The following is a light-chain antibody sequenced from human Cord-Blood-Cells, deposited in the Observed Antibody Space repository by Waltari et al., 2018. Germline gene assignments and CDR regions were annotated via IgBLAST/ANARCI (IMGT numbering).Light chain of an antibody. J-gene: IGLJ3*02. CDR1: SSDVGSYTL. CDR2: EGS. Sequence: QSALTQPASVSGSPGQSITISCTGTSSDVGSYTLVSWYQQHPGKAPKLMIYEGSKRHSGVSNRFSGSKSGNTASLTISGLQAEDEADYYCCSYAGSSTSWVFGGGTKLTVL. V-gene: IGLV2-23*01. CDR3: CSYAGSSTSWV.